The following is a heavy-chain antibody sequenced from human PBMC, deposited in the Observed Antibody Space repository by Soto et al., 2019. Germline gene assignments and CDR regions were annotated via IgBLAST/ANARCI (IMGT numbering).Heavy chain of an antibody. CDR3: AKAIRD. Sequence: QVHLQESGPGLVKASQTLSLTCTVSGGSISNGGFYWSWIRQHPGKGLEWIGYIYYGGRSLYNPTLRSRISMSVDASKNQFYLKLSSVTAADTAVYYCAKAIRDWGQGTRVTVSS. CDR2: IYYGGRS. V-gene: IGHV4-31*03. J-gene: IGHJ4*02. CDR1: GGSISNGGFY.